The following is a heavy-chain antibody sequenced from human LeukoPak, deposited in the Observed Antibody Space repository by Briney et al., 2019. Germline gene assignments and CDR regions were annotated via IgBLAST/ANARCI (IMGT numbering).Heavy chain of an antibody. D-gene: IGHD2-15*01. CDR1: GFTFSSYG. Sequence: GRSLRLSCAASGFTFSSYGMHWVRQAPGKGLEWVAVISYDGSNKYYADSVKGRFTISRDNSKNTPYLQMNSLRAEDTAVYYCAKDRAGYCSGGSCYRSDYWGQGTLVTVSS. V-gene: IGHV3-30*18. CDR3: AKDRAGYCSGGSCYRSDY. CDR2: ISYDGSNK. J-gene: IGHJ4*02.